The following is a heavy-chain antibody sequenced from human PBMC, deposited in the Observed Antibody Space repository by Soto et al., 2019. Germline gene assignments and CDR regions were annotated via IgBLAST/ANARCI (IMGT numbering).Heavy chain of an antibody. D-gene: IGHD6-13*01. CDR2: IYYSGST. V-gene: IGHV4-59*12. CDR3: ARAAMGGSSRPFDY. Sequence: SETLSLTCTVSGGSISSYYWSWIRQPPWKGLEWIGYIYYSGSTKYNPSLKSRVTISVDTSKNQFSLRLTSVTAADTAVYYCARAAMGGSSRPFDYWGQGTLVTVSS. J-gene: IGHJ4*02. CDR1: GGSISSYY.